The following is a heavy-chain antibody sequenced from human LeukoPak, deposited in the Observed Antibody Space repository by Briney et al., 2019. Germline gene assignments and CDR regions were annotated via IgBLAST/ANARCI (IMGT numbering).Heavy chain of an antibody. CDR3: AKAYCSSTSCYAAPIDYFDY. J-gene: IGHJ4*02. Sequence: GGSLRLSCAASGFTFDDYAMHWVRQAPGKGLGWVSGISWNSGSIGYADSVKGRFTISRDNAKNSLYLQMNSLRAEDTALYYCAKAYCSSTSCYAAPIDYFDYWGQGTLVTVSS. CDR1: GFTFDDYA. V-gene: IGHV3-9*01. CDR2: ISWNSGSI. D-gene: IGHD2-2*01.